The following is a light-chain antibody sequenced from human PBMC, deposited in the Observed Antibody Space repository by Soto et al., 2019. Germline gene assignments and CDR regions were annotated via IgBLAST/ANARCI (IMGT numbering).Light chain of an antibody. V-gene: IGKV1D-12*01. J-gene: IGKJ4*01. CDR3: QQANRFPLN. CDR1: QTFSSL. Sequence: DIQLTQSPSSVSASVGDTVTLTCRADQTFSSLLAWYQHNPGKAPKLLIYAESTLQNGVPSRLSGRASGTVFTLAIASQQPEDAAIYYCQQANRFPLNVGGGTNVEIK. CDR2: AES.